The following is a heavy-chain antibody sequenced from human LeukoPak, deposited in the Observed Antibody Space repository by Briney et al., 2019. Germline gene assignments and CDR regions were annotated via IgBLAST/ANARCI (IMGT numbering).Heavy chain of an antibody. Sequence: ASVKVSCKASGYTFTSYGISWVRQAPGQGLEWMGRSSAYNGNTKYAQKLQDRVTMTTDTSTSTAYMEVRSLTSDDTAVYYCARGSAMAQKQLVRHFDSWGQGTLVIVSS. CDR2: SSAYNGNT. V-gene: IGHV1-18*01. J-gene: IGHJ4*02. CDR3: ARGSAMAQKQLVRHFDS. CDR1: GYTFTSYG. D-gene: IGHD6-6*01.